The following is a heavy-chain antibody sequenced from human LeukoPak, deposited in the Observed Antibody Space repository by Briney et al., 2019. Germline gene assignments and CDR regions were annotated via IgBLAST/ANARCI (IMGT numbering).Heavy chain of an antibody. CDR3: ARPTTVTYTTPFGF. D-gene: IGHD3-16*01. V-gene: IGHV3-66*04. CDR1: GFTFSHNY. J-gene: IGHJ4*02. Sequence: PGGSLRLSCTTSGFTFSHNYMSWVRQAPGKGLEWVSVLYSGGSTSYADSVKGRFTISRDNSNDTLYLQMNSLRVEDTAVYYCARPTTVTYTTPFGFWGQGTLVTVSS. CDR2: LYSGGST.